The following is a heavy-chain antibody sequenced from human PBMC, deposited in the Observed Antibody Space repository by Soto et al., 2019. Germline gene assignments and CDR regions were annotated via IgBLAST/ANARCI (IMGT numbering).Heavy chain of an antibody. CDR1: GFTFSSYG. Sequence: GGSLRLSCAASGFTFSSYGMHWVRQAPGKGLEWVAVISYDGSNKYYADSVKGRFTISRDNSKNTLYLQMNSLRAEDTAVYYCAKDPAYYDFWSGYGRGYYYYYMDVWGKGTTVTVSS. D-gene: IGHD3-3*01. CDR2: ISYDGSNK. J-gene: IGHJ6*03. V-gene: IGHV3-30*18. CDR3: AKDPAYYDFWSGYGRGYYYYYMDV.